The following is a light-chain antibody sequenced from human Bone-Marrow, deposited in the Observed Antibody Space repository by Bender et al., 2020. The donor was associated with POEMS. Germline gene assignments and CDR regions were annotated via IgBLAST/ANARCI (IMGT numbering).Light chain of an antibody. J-gene: IGLJ3*02. CDR1: SGSIASSY. V-gene: IGLV6-57*01. Sequence: FILTQPHSVSESPGKTVTISCSRSSGSIASSYVQWYQQRPGTFPTTVIFEDDQRPSGVPPRFSGSIDRSSNSASLTISGLETDDKADYYCQSYDNNNHVVFGGGTTLTVL. CDR2: EDD. CDR3: QSYDNNNHVV.